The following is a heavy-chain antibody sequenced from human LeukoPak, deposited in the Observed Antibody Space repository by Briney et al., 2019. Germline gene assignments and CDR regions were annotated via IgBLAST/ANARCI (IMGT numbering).Heavy chain of an antibody. CDR1: GGSVSSGTYY. Sequence: TSQTLSLTCTVSGGSVSSGTYYWNWIRQPAEKGLEGIGRTYTTARTNYNPPLKSRVTISVDTSKNQFSLKLTSATAADTAVYYCASQTFNDDAFDIWGQGTMVTVSS. CDR3: ASQTFNDDAFDI. J-gene: IGHJ3*02. CDR2: TYTTART. V-gene: IGHV4-61*02.